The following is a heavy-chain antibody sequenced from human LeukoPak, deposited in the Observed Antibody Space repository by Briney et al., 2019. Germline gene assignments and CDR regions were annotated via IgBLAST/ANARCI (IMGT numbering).Heavy chain of an antibody. CDR2: INSDGSTT. CDR1: GFTFSNYG. Sequence: GGSLRLSCAASGFTFSNYGMHWVRQAPGKGLVWVSRINSDGSTTMYADSVRGRLTISRDNAKNTLSLQMNSLRAEDTAVYYCARGRMARFDYWGQGTLVTVSS. D-gene: IGHD5-24*01. J-gene: IGHJ4*02. CDR3: ARGRMARFDY. V-gene: IGHV3-74*03.